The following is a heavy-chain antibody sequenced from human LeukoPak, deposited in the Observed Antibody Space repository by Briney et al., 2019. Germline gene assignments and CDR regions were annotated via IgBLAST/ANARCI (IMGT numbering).Heavy chain of an antibody. Sequence: SETLSLTCTVSGGSISSSSYYWGWIRQPPGKGLEWIGSIYYSGSTYYNPSLKSRVTISVDTSKNQFSLKLSSVTAADTAVYYCARDDKFTGYSYGPIFDYWGQGTLVTVSS. J-gene: IGHJ4*02. CDR3: ARDDKFTGYSYGPIFDY. D-gene: IGHD5-18*01. CDR1: GGSISSSSYY. CDR2: IYYSGST. V-gene: IGHV4-39*07.